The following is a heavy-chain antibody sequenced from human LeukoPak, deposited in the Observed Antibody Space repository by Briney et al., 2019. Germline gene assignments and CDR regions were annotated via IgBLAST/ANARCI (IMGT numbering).Heavy chain of an antibody. V-gene: IGHV3-11*06. Sequence: PGGSLRPSCAASGFTFSDYYMSWIRQAPGKGLKWVSYISSSSSYTNYADSVKGRFTISRDNAKNSLYLQMNSLRAEDTAVYYCARALTTFDAFDIWGQGTMVTVSS. D-gene: IGHD4-11*01. CDR3: ARALTTFDAFDI. J-gene: IGHJ3*02. CDR1: GFTFSDYY. CDR2: ISSSSSYT.